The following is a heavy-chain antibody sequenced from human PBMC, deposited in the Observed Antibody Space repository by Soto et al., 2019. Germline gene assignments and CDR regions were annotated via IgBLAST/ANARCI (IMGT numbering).Heavy chain of an antibody. J-gene: IGHJ5*02. CDR2: VRGNSYGA. V-gene: IGHV3-23*01. CDR3: AKRKSENGVDWLDP. CDR1: GFMFENYA. D-gene: IGHD2-8*01. Sequence: PGGSLRLSCAASGFMFENYAMIWVRQAPGKGLEWVATVRGNSYGAYYADSVRGRFIISRDNSKNTMSLQLNSLRDDDTAIYYCAKRKSENGVDWLDPWGPGTLVTVSS.